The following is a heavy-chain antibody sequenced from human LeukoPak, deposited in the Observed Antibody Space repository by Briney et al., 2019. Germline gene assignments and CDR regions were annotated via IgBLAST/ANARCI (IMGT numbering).Heavy chain of an antibody. Sequence: GGSLRLSCAASGFTFSSYSMNWVRQAPGKGLEWVSSISSSSSYIYYADSVKGRFTISRDNAKNSLYLQMNSLRAEDTAVYYCARSYSSTWYLYYFDYWGQGTLVTVSS. D-gene: IGHD6-13*01. CDR2: ISSSSSYI. J-gene: IGHJ4*02. V-gene: IGHV3-21*01. CDR1: GFTFSSYS. CDR3: ARSYSSTWYLYYFDY.